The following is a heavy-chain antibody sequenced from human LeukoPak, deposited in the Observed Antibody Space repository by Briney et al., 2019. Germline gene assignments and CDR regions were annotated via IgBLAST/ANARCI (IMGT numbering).Heavy chain of an antibody. V-gene: IGHV3-33*01. CDR1: GFTFSSYG. CDR2: IWYDGSNK. J-gene: IGHJ4*02. D-gene: IGHD6-13*01. CDR3: ARDDGRSSSWYGVVHY. Sequence: GGSLRLSCAASGFTFSSYGMHWVRQAPGKGLEWVAVIWYDGSNKYYADSVKGRFTISRDNSKNTLYLQMNSLRAEDTAVYYCARDDGRSSSWYGVVHYWGQGTLVTVSS.